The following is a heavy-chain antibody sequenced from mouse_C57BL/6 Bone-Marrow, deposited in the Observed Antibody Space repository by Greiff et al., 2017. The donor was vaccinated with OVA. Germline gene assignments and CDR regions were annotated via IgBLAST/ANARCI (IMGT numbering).Heavy chain of an antibody. J-gene: IGHJ3*01. V-gene: IGHV1-18*01. D-gene: IGHD2-10*02. CDR2: INPNNGGT. Sequence: EVQLQQSGPELVKPGASVKIPCKASGYTFTDYNMDWVKQSHGKSLEWIGDINPNNGGTIYNQKFKGKATLTVDKSSSTAYMELRSLTSEDTAVYYCARKKRIEYGPWFAYWGQGTLVTVSA. CDR3: ARKKRIEYGPWFAY. CDR1: GYTFTDYN.